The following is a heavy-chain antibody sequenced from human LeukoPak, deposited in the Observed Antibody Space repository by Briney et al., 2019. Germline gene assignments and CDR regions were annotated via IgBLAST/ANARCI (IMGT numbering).Heavy chain of an antibody. CDR1: GGSFSGYY. V-gene: IGHV4-34*01. CDR3: ARPNTAMVPYYTDY. J-gene: IGHJ4*02. CDR2: INHSGST. D-gene: IGHD5-18*01. Sequence: SETLSLTCAVYGGSFSGYYWSWIRHPPGKGLEWIGEINHSGSTTYNPSPKSRVTISVDTSKNQFSLKLSSVTAADTAVYYCARPNTAMVPYYTDYWGQGTLVTVSS.